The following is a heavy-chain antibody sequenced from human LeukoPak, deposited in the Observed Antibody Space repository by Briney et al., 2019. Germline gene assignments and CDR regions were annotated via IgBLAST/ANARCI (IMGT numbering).Heavy chain of an antibody. V-gene: IGHV3-7*01. J-gene: IGHJ4*02. CDR3: VRESRSSSGSR. CDR1: GFTISPYY. CDR2: IDKDAIEK. D-gene: IGHD3-22*01. Sequence: GGSLRLSCIASGFTISPYYMGWARQAPGKGLEWVANIDKDAIEKYYVDSVKGRFTISRDNAKNSLYLQLNGLRAEDTAVYYCVRESRSSSGSRWGQGTLVTVSS.